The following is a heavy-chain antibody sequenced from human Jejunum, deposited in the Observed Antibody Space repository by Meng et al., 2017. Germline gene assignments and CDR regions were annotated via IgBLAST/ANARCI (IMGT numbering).Heavy chain of an antibody. CDR1: GGSITSTKW. Sequence: QVRLQASGHGLVKPSGTLSLTCAVSGGSITSTKWWSWVRQTPGKGLEWIGEVFHSGTPNYNPSLMSRLTMSVDKSKNQFSLNLTSVTAADTAVYYCASRPVGIRTYYFDCWGQGTLVTVSS. CDR2: VFHSGTP. D-gene: IGHD2-21*01. CDR3: ASRPVGIRTYYFDC. V-gene: IGHV4-4*02. J-gene: IGHJ4*02.